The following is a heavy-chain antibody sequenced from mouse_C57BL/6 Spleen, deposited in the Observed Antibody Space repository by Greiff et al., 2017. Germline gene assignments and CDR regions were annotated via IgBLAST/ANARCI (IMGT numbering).Heavy chain of an antibody. Sequence: EVMLVESGGGLVKPGGSLKLSCAASGFTFSDYGMHWVRQAPEKGLEWVSYISSGSSTIYYADTGKGRFTISRDNAKNILFLQMTSLRYEDTAMYYCANYDYDRAYWGQGTLVTVSA. V-gene: IGHV5-17*01. CDR3: ANYDYDRAY. D-gene: IGHD2-4*01. CDR1: GFTFSDYG. CDR2: ISSGSSTI. J-gene: IGHJ3*01.